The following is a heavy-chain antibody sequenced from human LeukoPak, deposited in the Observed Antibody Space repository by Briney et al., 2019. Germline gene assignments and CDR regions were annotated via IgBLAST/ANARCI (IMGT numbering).Heavy chain of an antibody. Sequence: SETLSLTCTVSGGSISSYYWSWIRQPPGKGLEGIGYIYYSGSTNYNPSLKSRGPISVDTSKNQFSLKLSSVTAADTAVYYCASAPYYDILTGPRLKGNRYFDYWGQGTLVTVSS. V-gene: IGHV4-59*01. J-gene: IGHJ4*02. CDR2: IYYSGST. CDR3: ASAPYYDILTGPRLKGNRYFDY. CDR1: GGSISSYY. D-gene: IGHD3-9*01.